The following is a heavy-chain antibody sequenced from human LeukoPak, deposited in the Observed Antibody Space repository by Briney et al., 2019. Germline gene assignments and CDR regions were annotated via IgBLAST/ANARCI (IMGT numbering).Heavy chain of an antibody. CDR2: IYTSGST. CDR3: ARPVAQYQLYDAFDI. V-gene: IGHV4-4*07. J-gene: IGHJ3*02. D-gene: IGHD2-2*01. Sequence: SETLSLTCTVSGGSISSYYWSWIRQPAGKGLEWIGRIYTSGSTNYNPSLKSRVTMSVDTSKNQLSLKLSSVTAADTAVYYCARPVAQYQLYDAFDIWGQGTMVTVSS. CDR1: GGSISSYY.